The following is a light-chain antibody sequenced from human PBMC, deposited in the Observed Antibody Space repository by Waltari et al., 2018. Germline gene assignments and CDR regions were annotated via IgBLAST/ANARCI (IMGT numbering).Light chain of an antibody. CDR1: QGISSW. CDR3: QQAKFT. CDR2: AAS. J-gene: IGKJ3*01. V-gene: IGKV1-12*01. Sequence: LLTPSPTSLSASVGDTVTITCRASQGISSWLAWYQQKPGKAPKLLIYAASSLQSGVPSRFSGSGSGTDFTLTISSLQPEDFATYDCQQAKFTFGPGTKVDIK.